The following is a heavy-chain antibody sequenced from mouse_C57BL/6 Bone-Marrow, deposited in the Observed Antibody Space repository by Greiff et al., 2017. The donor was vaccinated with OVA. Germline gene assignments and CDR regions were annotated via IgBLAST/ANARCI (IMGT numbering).Heavy chain of an antibody. Sequence: EVKVVESGGGLVQPGGSLKLSCAASGFTFSDYGMAWVRQAPRKGPEWVAFISNLAYSIYYADTVTGRFTISRENAKNTLYLEMSSLRSEDTAMYYCARQVVATDWYFDVWGTGTTVTVSS. V-gene: IGHV5-15*01. CDR3: ARQVVATDWYFDV. J-gene: IGHJ1*03. CDR2: ISNLAYSI. D-gene: IGHD1-1*01. CDR1: GFTFSDYG.